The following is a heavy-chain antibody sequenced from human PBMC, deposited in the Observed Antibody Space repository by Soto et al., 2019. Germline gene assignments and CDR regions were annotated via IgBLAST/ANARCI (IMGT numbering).Heavy chain of an antibody. V-gene: IGHV4-39*01. CDR1: GDSINSDNYY. CDR2: IYFRGNT. Sequence: QLQLQESGPGLVKPSETLSLTCSVSGDSINSDNYYWAWIRQPAGKGLVWIGSIYFRGNTYYNPSLQPRVTISLAKSKSQCSLKLNAVTAADSDVYFCAKREGLATITYYFGFWGQGDLVTVSS. CDR3: AKREGLATITYYFGF. J-gene: IGHJ4*02. D-gene: IGHD3-9*01.